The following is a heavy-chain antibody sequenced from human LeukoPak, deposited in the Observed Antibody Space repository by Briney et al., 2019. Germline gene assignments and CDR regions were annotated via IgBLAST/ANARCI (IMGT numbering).Heavy chain of an antibody. CDR3: AKGLSEMRTIGEDFDY. Sequence: ASVKVSCKASVYTFTNYYMHWVRQAPGQGREWMGIINPSGGSTSYAQKFQGRVTMTGDTSTTTVYMELSSLRSDDTAVYYCAKGLSEMRTIGEDFDYWGQGTLVTVSS. V-gene: IGHV1-46*01. CDR1: VYTFTNYY. CDR2: INPSGGST. J-gene: IGHJ4*02. D-gene: IGHD5-24*01.